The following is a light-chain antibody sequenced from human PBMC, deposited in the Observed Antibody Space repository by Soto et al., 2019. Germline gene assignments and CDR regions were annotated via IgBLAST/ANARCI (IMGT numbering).Light chain of an antibody. J-gene: IGLJ2*01. CDR2: DVS. CDR3: RSYITSSTLVV. CDR1: SSDVGGYNY. V-gene: IGLV2-14*01. Sequence: QSVLTQPASVSGSPGQSITISCTGTSSDVGGYNYVSWYQQHPGKAPKLMIYDVSNRPSGVSNRFSGSKSGNTASLTISGLQAEDEADYYCRSYITSSTLVVFGGGTKLTVL.